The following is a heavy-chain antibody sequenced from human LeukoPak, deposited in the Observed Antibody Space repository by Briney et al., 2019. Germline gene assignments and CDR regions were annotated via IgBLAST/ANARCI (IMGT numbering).Heavy chain of an antibody. CDR1: GFTFSSYW. Sequence: GGSLRLSCAAPGFTFSSYWMHWVRQAPGKGLVWVSRINSDGSSTSYADSVKGRFTISRDNAKNTLYLQMNSLRAEDTAVYYCASLSITTTTIDYWGQGTLVTVSS. J-gene: IGHJ4*02. V-gene: IGHV3-74*01. D-gene: IGHD3-10*01. CDR3: ASLSITTTTIDY. CDR2: INSDGSST.